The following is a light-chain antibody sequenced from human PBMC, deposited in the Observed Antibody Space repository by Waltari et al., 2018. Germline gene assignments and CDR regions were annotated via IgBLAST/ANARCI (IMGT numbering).Light chain of an antibody. J-gene: IGLJ2*01. CDR2: EVS. CDR1: SSDVGGYNY. CDR3: SSYAGSNKNVV. V-gene: IGLV2-8*01. Sequence: QSALTQPPSASGSPGQSVTISCTGTSSDVGGYNYVSWSQPHPGKAPKLIIYEVSKRPSGVPDRLSGSKSGNTASLTVSGLQAEDEAVYYCSSYAGSNKNVVFGGGTKLTVL.